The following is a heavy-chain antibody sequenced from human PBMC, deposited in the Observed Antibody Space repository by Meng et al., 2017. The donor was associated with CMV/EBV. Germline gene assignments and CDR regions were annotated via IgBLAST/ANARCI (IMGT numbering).Heavy chain of an antibody. CDR3: AKDGLRGRYSGSYYYFDY. CDR2: ISGSGGST. J-gene: IGHJ4*02. CDR1: GFTFSSYA. Sequence: ESLKISCAASGFTFSSYAMSWVRQAPGKGLEWVSAISGSGGSTYYADSVKGRFTISRDNSKNTLYLQMNSLRAEDTAVYYCAKDGLRGRYSGSYYYFDYWGQGTLVTVSS. D-gene: IGHD1-26*01. V-gene: IGHV3-23*01.